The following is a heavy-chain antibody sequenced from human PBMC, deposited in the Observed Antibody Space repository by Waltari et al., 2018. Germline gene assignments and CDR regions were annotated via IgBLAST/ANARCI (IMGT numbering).Heavy chain of an antibody. CDR3: ARDLPYYGDYRDAFDI. D-gene: IGHD4-17*01. V-gene: IGHV1-69*01. Sequence: QVQLVQSGAEVKKPGSSVKVSCKASGGTFSSYAISWVRQAPGQGLEWMGGIIPIFGTANYAQKFQGRVPIAAAGSTGTAYMGLGSLRSEDTAVYYCARDLPYYGDYRDAFDIWGQGTMVTVSS. CDR1: GGTFSSYA. J-gene: IGHJ3*02. CDR2: IIPIFGTA.